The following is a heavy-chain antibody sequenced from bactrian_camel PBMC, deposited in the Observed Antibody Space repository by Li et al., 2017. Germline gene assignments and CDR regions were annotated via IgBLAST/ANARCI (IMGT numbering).Heavy chain of an antibody. CDR2: IDSDRTT. CDR1: GYTYYSSYC. J-gene: IGHJ4*01. D-gene: IGHD2*01. V-gene: IGHV3S57*01. Sequence: HVQLVESGGASVQAGGSLRLSCVASGYTYYSSYCLGWFRQAPGKEREGVAAIDSDRTTTYADSVKDRFTVSRDNAKNSFYLQMNQLTPEDTAMYFCAAGRTRNGYCYSMSEFPEAAYNHWGQGTQVTVS. CDR3: AAGRTRNGYCYSMSEFPEAAYNH.